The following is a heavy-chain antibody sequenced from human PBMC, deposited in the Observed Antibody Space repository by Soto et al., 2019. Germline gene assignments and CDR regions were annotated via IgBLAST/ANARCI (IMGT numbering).Heavy chain of an antibody. CDR3: ANYSGGISYSRDY. D-gene: IGHD2-15*01. Sequence: QVQLVQSGAEVKKPGASVKVSCKASGYTFTSYDINWVRQATGQGLEWMGWMNPNSGNTGYAQKFQGRVKMTMNTSISTAYMELSSLICEDTAVYYGANYSGGISYSRDYWGQGTLVTVSS. CDR1: GYTFTSYD. J-gene: IGHJ4*02. CDR2: MNPNSGNT. V-gene: IGHV1-8*01.